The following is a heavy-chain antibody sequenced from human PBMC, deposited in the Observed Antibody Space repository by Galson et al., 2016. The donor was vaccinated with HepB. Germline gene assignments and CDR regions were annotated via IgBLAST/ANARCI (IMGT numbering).Heavy chain of an antibody. CDR2: IRSKAYGGRT. D-gene: IGHD1-1*01. Sequence: SLRLSCAASGFMFGDYAMSWFRQAPGKGLEWVGLIRSKAYGGRTEYAASVKGRFTISRDDSKSIAYLQMNGLKTEDTAVYYCCRAWYNWYRDAFDIWGQGTIVTVSS. V-gene: IGHV3-49*03. CDR1: GFMFGDYA. CDR3: CRAWYNWYRDAFDI. J-gene: IGHJ3*02.